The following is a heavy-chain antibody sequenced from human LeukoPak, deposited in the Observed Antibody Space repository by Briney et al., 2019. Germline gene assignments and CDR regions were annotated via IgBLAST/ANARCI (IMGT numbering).Heavy chain of an antibody. CDR1: AFTFSSYA. D-gene: IGHD1-14*01. J-gene: IGHJ3*02. CDR3: AKGKGTNSGAFDI. Sequence: PGGSLRLSCAASAFTFSSYAMSWVRQAPGKGLKWVSTISGSGDITYYADSVKGRFTISRDNSKNTLYLQMNSLRAEDTAVYYSAKGKGTNSGAFDIWGQGTMVIVSS. CDR2: ISGSGDIT. V-gene: IGHV3-23*01.